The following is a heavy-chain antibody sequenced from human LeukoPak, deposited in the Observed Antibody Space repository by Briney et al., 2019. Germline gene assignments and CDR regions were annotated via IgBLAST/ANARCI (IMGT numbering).Heavy chain of an antibody. CDR1: GFTFSNYG. Sequence: SGGSLRLSCAASGFTFSNYGMHWVRQVPGKGLEWVAAIWFDGIRKYYADSVKGRLTISRDNSKDTLYLQMNSLRAEDTAVYYCARDLEDSSPFGAFDMWGQGTVVTVSS. J-gene: IGHJ3*02. CDR2: IWFDGIRK. D-gene: IGHD3-22*01. CDR3: ARDLEDSSPFGAFDM. V-gene: IGHV3-33*01.